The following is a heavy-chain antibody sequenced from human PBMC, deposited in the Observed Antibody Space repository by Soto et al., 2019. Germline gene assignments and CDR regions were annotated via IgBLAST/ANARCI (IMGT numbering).Heavy chain of an antibody. CDR2: LYYSGST. Sequence: PETFCLTCTVSNGFIIHDYWSWSLQPPGKGLEWIGYLYYSGSTNYNPSLKSRVTMSVDMSKNQLSLKLNSVTAADTAVYYCERSRYGSGVSDPWGQGTLVTVAS. CDR1: NGFIIHDY. CDR3: ERSRYGSGVSDP. V-gene: IGHV4-59*01. J-gene: IGHJ5*02. D-gene: IGHD3-3*01.